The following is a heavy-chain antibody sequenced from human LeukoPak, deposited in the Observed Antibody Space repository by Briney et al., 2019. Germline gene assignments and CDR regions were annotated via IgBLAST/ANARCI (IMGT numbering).Heavy chain of an antibody. V-gene: IGHV5-51*01. D-gene: IGHD2-2*01. J-gene: IGHJ4*02. CDR2: IYPGDSDT. CDR1: GYNFTSYW. CDR3: ARRYCSSTSCYAGSDY. Sequence: PGESLKISCKGSGYNFTSYWIGWVRQMPGKGLEWMGIIYPGDSDTRYSPSFQGQVIFSADKSISTAYLQWSSLKASDTAMYYCARRYCSSTSCYAGSDYWGQGTLVTVSS.